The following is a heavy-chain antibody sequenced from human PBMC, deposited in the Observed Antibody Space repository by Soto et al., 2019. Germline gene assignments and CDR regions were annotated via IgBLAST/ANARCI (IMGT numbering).Heavy chain of an antibody. CDR2: ISGSGGST. Sequence: GGSLRLSCAASGFTFSSYAMSWVRQAPGKGLEWVSAISGSGGSTYYADSVKSRFTISRDNSKNTLYLQMNSLRAEDTAVYYCAKDLYSSGWEPDAFDIWGQGTMVTVSS. CDR3: AKDLYSSGWEPDAFDI. J-gene: IGHJ3*02. D-gene: IGHD6-19*01. CDR1: GFTFSSYA. V-gene: IGHV3-23*01.